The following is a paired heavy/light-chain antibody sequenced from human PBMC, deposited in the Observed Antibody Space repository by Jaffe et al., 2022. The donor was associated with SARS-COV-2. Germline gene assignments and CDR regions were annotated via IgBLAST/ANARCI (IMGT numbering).Light chain of an antibody. J-gene: IGKJ4*01. V-gene: IGKV1-5*03. CDR2: RAS. Sequence: IQMTQSPSTLSASVGDTVTITCRASQSISSWVAWYQQKPGKAPKLLIYRASNLESGVPSRFSGSGSGAEFTLTISSLQPDDFATYHCQQYNSFGGGTKVEFK. CDR3: QQYNS. CDR1: QSISSW.
Heavy chain of an antibody. Sequence: EVQLVQSGVEVKKPGESLKISCKVSGYSFTNYWIGWVRQRPGKGLEWMGIIYPGDSDTRYSPSFQGQITISADKSISVAYLQWSSLRASDTAMYYCARRVDYGDYSFDYWGQGTLVTVSS. CDR1: GYSFTNYW. J-gene: IGHJ4*02. V-gene: IGHV5-51*01. CDR2: IYPGDSDT. D-gene: IGHD4-17*01. CDR3: ARRVDYGDYSFDY.